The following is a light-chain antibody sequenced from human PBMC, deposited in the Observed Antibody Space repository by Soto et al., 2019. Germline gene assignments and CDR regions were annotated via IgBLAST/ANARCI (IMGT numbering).Light chain of an antibody. V-gene: IGKV1-5*01. CDR3: QQYNTFPRT. CDR2: DAS. CDR1: QSISSW. J-gene: IGKJ1*01. Sequence: DIQMTQSPSTLSASVGDRVSITCRARQSISSWLAWYQQRPGKAPKFLIYDASRLESGVPSRCSGSGSGTEFTLTISSLQPDDFATYPCQQYNTFPRTFGQGTKVEVK.